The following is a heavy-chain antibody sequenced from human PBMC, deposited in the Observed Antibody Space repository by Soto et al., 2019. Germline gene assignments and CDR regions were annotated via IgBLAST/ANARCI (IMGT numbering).Heavy chain of an antibody. CDR2: ISYDGSNK. CDR3: AKDVSDQYNWFDP. J-gene: IGHJ5*02. Sequence: PVGSLRLSCAASGFTFSNYGMHWVRQAPGKGLEWVAVISYDGSNKYYADSVKGRFTISRDNSKNTLYLQMNSLRAEDTAVYYCAKDVSDQYNWFDPWGQGT. V-gene: IGHV3-30*18. D-gene: IGHD2-8*01. CDR1: GFTFSNYG.